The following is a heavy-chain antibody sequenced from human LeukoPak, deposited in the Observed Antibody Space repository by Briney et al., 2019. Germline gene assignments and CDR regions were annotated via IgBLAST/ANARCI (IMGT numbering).Heavy chain of an antibody. CDR3: ARATGDTNFDY. CDR1: GYTFTGYY. CDR2: INPNSGGT. V-gene: IGHV1-2*04. Sequence: ASVKVSFKASGYTFTGYYMHWVRQAPGQGLEWMGWINPNSGGTNYAQKFQGWVTMTRDTSISTAYMELSRLRSDDTAVYYCARATGDTNFDYWGQGTLVTVSS. D-gene: IGHD3-10*01. J-gene: IGHJ4*02.